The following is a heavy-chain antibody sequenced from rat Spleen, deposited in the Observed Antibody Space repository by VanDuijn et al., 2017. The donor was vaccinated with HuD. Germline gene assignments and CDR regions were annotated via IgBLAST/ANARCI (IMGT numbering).Heavy chain of an antibody. V-gene: IGHV2-32*01. CDR2: MWRDGDT. CDR3: ARETYIGTTNWFAY. Sequence: QVQLKESGPGLVQPSQTLSLTCTVSGFSLTSYHVHWVRQPPGKGLEWMGVMWRDGDTSSNPALKSRLSISRDTSKSQFFLKMSSLQTEDTATYYGARETYIGTTNWFAYWGQGTLVTVSS. D-gene: IGHD1-5*01. CDR1: GFSLTSYH. J-gene: IGHJ3*01.